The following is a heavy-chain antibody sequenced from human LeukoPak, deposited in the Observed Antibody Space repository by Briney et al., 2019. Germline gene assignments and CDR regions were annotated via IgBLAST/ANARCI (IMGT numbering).Heavy chain of an antibody. J-gene: IGHJ4*02. V-gene: IGHV1-2*02. D-gene: IGHD4-23*01. CDR2: VNPNIGDT. Sequence: GASVKVSCKASGFTFTGYYIHWVRQAPGQGLEWMGWVNPNIGDTKYAQMFQGRVTMTRDTSINTAYMELSGLTSDDTAVYYCARDTYGGNWSLEYCGQGTLVTVSS. CDR3: ARDTYGGNWSLEY. CDR1: GFTFTGYY.